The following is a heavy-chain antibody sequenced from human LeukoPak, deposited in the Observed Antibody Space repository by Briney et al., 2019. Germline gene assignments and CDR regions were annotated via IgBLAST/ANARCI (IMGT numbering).Heavy chain of an antibody. CDR1: GGSFIGYY. CDR3: ARSTPLDIVVVPAAMGVDY. V-gene: IGHV4-34*01. J-gene: IGHJ4*02. Sequence: SAPLSLTCAVYGGSFIGYYWSWIRQPPGKGLEWIGEINHSGSTNYNPSLKSRVTISVDTSKNQFSLKLSSVTAADTAVYYCARSTPLDIVVVPAAMGVDYWGQGTLVTVSS. D-gene: IGHD2-2*01. CDR2: INHSGST.